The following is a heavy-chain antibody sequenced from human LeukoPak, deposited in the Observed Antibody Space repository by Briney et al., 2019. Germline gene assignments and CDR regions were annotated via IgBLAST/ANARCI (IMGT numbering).Heavy chain of an antibody. CDR2: MFYSGTT. CDR3: TREKEGYNFGLDYYYYYMDV. D-gene: IGHD5-18*01. V-gene: IGHV4-59*01. Sequence: SETLSLTCTVSGGSMSGYYWSWIRQSPGKGLEWIGYMFYSGTTDYNPSLKSRVTISLDTSKNQFSMNLSSVTAADTAVYYCTREKEGYNFGLDYYYYYMDVWGNGTTVTVSS. J-gene: IGHJ6*03. CDR1: GGSMSGYY.